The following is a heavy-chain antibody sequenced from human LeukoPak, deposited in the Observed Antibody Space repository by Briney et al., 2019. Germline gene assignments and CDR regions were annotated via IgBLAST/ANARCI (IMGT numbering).Heavy chain of an antibody. D-gene: IGHD3-10*01. CDR3: TRSARGVIFDV. CDR2: VSYDGTET. CDR1: GFIFSRYG. V-gene: IGHV3-30*03. J-gene: IGHJ6*04. Sequence: GRSLRLSCAASGFIFSRYGMHWVRQAPGKGLEWVAVVSYDGTETKYADSVKGRLNLSRDNSKNTVYLQMNSLTFEDTAVYYCTRSARGVIFDVWGKGTTVIVSS.